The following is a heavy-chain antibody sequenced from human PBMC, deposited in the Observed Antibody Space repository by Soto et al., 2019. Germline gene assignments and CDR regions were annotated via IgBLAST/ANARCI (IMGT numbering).Heavy chain of an antibody. CDR3: ARWWVDPMIRESPGFTDV. V-gene: IGHV5-51*01. CDR2: IYPGDSDT. Sequence: KSMEWMWIIYPGDSDTRYSPSFQGQVTISADKSISTAYLQWSSLKASDTAMYYCARWWVDPMIRESPGFTDVWRKGTTVIVIS. J-gene: IGHJ6*04. D-gene: IGHD3-10*01.